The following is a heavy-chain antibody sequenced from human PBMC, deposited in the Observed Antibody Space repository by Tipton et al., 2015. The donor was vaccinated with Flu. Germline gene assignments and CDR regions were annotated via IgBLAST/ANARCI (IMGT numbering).Heavy chain of an antibody. Sequence: VQLVQSGGGLIQPGGSLRLSCAASGLTVSSNYISWVRQAPGKGLQWVSVIYTGGSTYYTPSVRGRFTVSKDNSKNTVYLQMNSLRAEDTALYYCARQVDSATHYFDLWGQGTLVTVPS. CDR2: IYTGGST. CDR3: ARQVDSATHYFDL. V-gene: IGHV3-53*01. D-gene: IGHD2-15*01. CDR1: GLTVSSNY. J-gene: IGHJ5*02.